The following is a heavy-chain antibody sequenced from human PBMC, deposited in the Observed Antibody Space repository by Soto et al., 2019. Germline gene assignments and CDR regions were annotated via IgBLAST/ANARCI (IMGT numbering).Heavy chain of an antibody. Sequence: QVQLVESGGGVVQPGWSPRLSCAASGFTFNSFGMHWVRQAPGKGLEWVAAISYDGGNKYYADSVKGRFTISRDNSKNTLYLQMNSLRAEDTAVYYWAKEGPNRYYDFWSGYYTAYYGMDVWGQGTTVTVSS. CDR3: AKEGPNRYYDFWSGYYTAYYGMDV. J-gene: IGHJ6*02. D-gene: IGHD3-3*01. CDR1: GFTFNSFG. CDR2: ISYDGGNK. V-gene: IGHV3-30*18.